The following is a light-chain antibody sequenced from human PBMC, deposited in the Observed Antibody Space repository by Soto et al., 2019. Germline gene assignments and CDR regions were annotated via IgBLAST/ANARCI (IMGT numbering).Light chain of an antibody. Sequence: QSALTQPASVSGSPGQSITISCTGTSSDVGGYKYVSWYQHHPGKAPKLMIYEVSNRPSGISNRFSGSKSGNTASLTISGLQDEDEADYYCTSYASTSNVVFGGGTKLTVL. V-gene: IGLV2-14*01. CDR2: EVS. CDR3: TSYASTSNVV. J-gene: IGLJ2*01. CDR1: SSDVGGYKY.